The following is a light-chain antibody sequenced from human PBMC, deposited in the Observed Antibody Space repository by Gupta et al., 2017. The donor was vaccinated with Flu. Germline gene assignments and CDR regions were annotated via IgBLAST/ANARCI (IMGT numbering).Light chain of an antibody. CDR1: QSVVYSSNNKHS. J-gene: IGKJ4*01. CDR2: LAS. CDR3: QQSYSTLT. Sequence: SLAERPTINCSSSQSVVYSSNNKHSLAWYQQKAGQPPKSLIYLASTLEPGVTDRFRGRGFGTDFTLTISSPQDQDAAVYYWQQSYSTLTFGGGTKVEIK. V-gene: IGKV4-1*01.